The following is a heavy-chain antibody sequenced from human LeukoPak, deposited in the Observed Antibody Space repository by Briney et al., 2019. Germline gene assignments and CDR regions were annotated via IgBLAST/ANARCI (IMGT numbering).Heavy chain of an antibody. CDR1: GGTFSSYA. V-gene: IGHV1-18*01. D-gene: IGHD3-22*01. CDR2: TSAYNGDT. J-gene: IGHJ6*03. Sequence: ASVKVSCKASGGTFSSYAISWVRQAPGQGLEWMGWTSAYNGDTNYAQKLQGRVTMTTDTSTSTAYMELRSLRSDDTAVYYCARLTYDTSVYYYYYFYMDVWGKGTTVTISS. CDR3: ARLTYDTSVYYYYYFYMDV.